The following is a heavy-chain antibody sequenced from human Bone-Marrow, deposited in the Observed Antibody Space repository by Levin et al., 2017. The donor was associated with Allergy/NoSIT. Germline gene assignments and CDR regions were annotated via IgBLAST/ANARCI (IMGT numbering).Heavy chain of an antibody. CDR3: AHTPYGDYFVSFDY. J-gene: IGHJ4*02. V-gene: IGHV2-5*02. CDR2: LSLAYDK. Sequence: SFSTLVKPTQTLTLTCTFSGFSLSTSGVGVGWILSPPFPSLSFLSLLSLAYDKRYSPSLKSRLTITKDTSKNQVVLTMTNMDPVDTATYYCAHTPYGDYFVSFDYWGQGTLVTVSS. D-gene: IGHD4-17*01. CDR1: GFSLSTSGVG.